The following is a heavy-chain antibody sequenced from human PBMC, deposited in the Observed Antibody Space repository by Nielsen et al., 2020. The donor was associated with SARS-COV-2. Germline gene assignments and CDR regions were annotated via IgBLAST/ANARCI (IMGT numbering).Heavy chain of an antibody. V-gene: IGHV1-18*04. CDR2: ISGYNGDT. Sequence: ASVQVSCKASGYTFINYGISWVRQAPAQGLEWMGWISGYNGDTNYAQNFQGRVTMTTDTSTSTAYMELRSLRSDDTAVYYCARPITNNYYYYYMDVWGKGTTVTVSS. CDR3: ARPITNNYYYYYMDV. CDR1: GYTFINYG. D-gene: IGHD1-1*01. J-gene: IGHJ6*03.